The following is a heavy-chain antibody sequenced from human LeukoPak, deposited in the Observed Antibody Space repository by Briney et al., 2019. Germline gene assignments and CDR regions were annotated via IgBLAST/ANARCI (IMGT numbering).Heavy chain of an antibody. D-gene: IGHD3-9*01. J-gene: IGHJ5*02. V-gene: IGHV4-38-2*02. Sequence: PSETPSLTCAVSGYSVSSAYFWGWIRQPPGKGLEWIGSIYHSGSTYYNPSLKSRVTVSVDTSKNHFSLKVSSVTAADTAVYYCARDLRYFDGTRPTPTWFDLWGQGTLVTVSS. CDR1: GYSVSSAYF. CDR2: IYHSGST. CDR3: ARDLRYFDGTRPTPTWFDL.